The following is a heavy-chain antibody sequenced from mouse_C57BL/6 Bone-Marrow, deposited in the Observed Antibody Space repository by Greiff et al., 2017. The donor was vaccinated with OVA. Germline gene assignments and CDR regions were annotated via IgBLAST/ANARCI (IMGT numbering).Heavy chain of an antibody. J-gene: IGHJ3*01. V-gene: IGHV5-4*01. CDR2: ISDGGSYT. CDR1: GFTFSSYA. Sequence: DVHLVESGGGLVKPGGSLKLSCAASGFTFSSYAMSWVRQTPEKRLEWVATISDGGSYTYYPANVKGRFTISRDNAKNNLYLQMSHLKSEDTAMYYCARDGALYYDYGGFAYWGQGTLVTVSA. D-gene: IGHD2-4*01. CDR3: ARDGALYYDYGGFAY.